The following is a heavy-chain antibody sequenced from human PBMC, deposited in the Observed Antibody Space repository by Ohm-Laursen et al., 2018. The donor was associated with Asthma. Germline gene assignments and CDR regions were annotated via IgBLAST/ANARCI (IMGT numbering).Heavy chain of an antibody. J-gene: IGHJ6*02. CDR2: INPNSGGT. V-gene: IGHV1-2*06. CDR1: GYTFTGYY. D-gene: IGHD1-20*01. CDR3: ARAPYNWKSGGMDV. Sequence: SVKVSCKASGYTFTGYYMHWVRQAPGQGLEWMRRINPNSGGTNYAQKFQGRVTMTRDTSISTAYMELSRLRSDDTAVYYCARAPYNWKSGGMDVWGQGTTVTVSS.